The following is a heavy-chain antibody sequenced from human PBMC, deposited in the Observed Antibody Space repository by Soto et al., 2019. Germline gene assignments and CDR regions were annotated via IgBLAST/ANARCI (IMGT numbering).Heavy chain of an antibody. V-gene: IGHV4-34*01. CDR3: ARWHYDSSGYYYTSEIDS. Sequence: PSGTLSLTCAVYGGSFGGYFWCWIRQRPGKGLEWIGEINHSGSTNYNPSLKSRVTISVDTSKNQFSLKLSSVTAADTAVYYCARWHYDSSGYYYTSEIDSLGQGNLLPVSS. CDR1: GGSFGGYF. CDR2: INHSGST. D-gene: IGHD3-22*01. J-gene: IGHJ5*01.